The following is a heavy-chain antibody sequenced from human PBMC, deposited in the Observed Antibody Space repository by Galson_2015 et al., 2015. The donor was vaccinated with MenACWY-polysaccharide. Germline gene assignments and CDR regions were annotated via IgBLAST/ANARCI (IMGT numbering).Heavy chain of an antibody. Sequence: SLRLSCAASGFTFSSYGMHWVRQAPGKGLEWVAVISYDGSNKYYADSVKGRFTISRDNSKNTLYLQMNSLRAEDTAVYYCAKDSGGGGGRFLEWLRSGTPYYYYGMDVWGQGTTVTVSS. J-gene: IGHJ6*02. D-gene: IGHD3-3*01. CDR1: GFTFSSYG. V-gene: IGHV3-30*18. CDR3: AKDSGGGGGRFLEWLRSGTPYYYYGMDV. CDR2: ISYDGSNK.